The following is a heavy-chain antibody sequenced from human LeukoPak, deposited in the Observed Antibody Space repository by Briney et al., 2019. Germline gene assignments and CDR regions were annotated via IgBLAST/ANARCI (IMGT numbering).Heavy chain of an antibody. J-gene: IGHJ4*02. D-gene: IGHD3-22*01. CDR2: IYYSGST. Sequence: PSETLSLTCTVSGGSISSGDYYWSWIRQPPGKGLEWIGYIYYSGSTYYNPSLKSRVTISVDTSKNQFSLKLSSVTAAGTAVYYCARGFYDSSGYYGYDYWGQGTLVTVSS. CDR3: ARGFYDSSGYYGYDY. V-gene: IGHV4-30-4*01. CDR1: GGSISSGDYY.